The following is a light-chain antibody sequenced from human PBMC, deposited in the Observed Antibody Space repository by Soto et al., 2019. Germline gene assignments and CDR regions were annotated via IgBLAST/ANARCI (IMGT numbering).Light chain of an antibody. CDR3: QHYNNWPPWT. CDR1: QSVSSN. V-gene: IGKV3-15*01. CDR2: GAS. Sequence: EIVMTQSPATLSVSPGERATLSCRASQSVSSNLAWYQQKPGQAPSLLISGASTRATGIPARFSGSGSGTECTLTISSLQSEDFAIYYCQHYNNWPPWTFGQGTKVEIK. J-gene: IGKJ1*01.